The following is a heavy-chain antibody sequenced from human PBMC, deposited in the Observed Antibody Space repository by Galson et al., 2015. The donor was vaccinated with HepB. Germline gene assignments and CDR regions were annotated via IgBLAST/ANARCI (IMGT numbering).Heavy chain of an antibody. D-gene: IGHD6-13*01. Sequence: SLRLSCAASGFTFSSYSMNWVRQAPGKGLEWVSYISSSSSTIYYADSVKGRFTISRDNAKNSLYLQMNSLRAEDTAVYYCARERQLVIDYWGQGTLVTVSS. CDR2: ISSSSSTI. CDR1: GFTFSSYS. J-gene: IGHJ4*02. V-gene: IGHV3-48*01. CDR3: ARERQLVIDY.